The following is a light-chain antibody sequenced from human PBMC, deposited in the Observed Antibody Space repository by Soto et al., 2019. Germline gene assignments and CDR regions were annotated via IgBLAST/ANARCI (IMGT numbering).Light chain of an antibody. CDR1: SNDVGGYDW. J-gene: IGLJ1*01. CDR3: TSYADNNNDV. V-gene: IGLV2-8*01. Sequence: QSALTQPPSASGSPGQSVTISCAGTSNDVGGYDWVSWYQQHPGKAPKLMIYEVTKRPSGVPDRFSGSKSGNTASLTVSGLRTEDEADYYCTSYADNNNDVFGTGTKLTVL. CDR2: EVT.